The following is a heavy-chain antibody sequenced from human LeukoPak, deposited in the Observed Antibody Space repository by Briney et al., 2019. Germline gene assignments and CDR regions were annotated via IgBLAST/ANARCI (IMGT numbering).Heavy chain of an antibody. CDR2: INGGGGNT. D-gene: IGHD2-15*01. V-gene: IGHV3-23*01. CDR3: AKSVVVITFRFDD. J-gene: IGHJ4*02. CDR1: GFTFNSYV. Sequence: GGSLRLSCAASGFTFNSYVMSWVRQAPGKGVEWVSAINGGGGNTYYADSVKGRFTISRDNSKNMVYLQMNSLRADDTAVYYCAKSVVVITFRFDDWGQGALVTVSS.